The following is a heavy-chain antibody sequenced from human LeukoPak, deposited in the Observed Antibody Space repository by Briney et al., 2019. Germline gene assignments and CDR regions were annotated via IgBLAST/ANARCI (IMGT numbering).Heavy chain of an antibody. J-gene: IGHJ4*02. D-gene: IGHD1-26*01. CDR1: GFPFTTYW. CDR3: ATLVGATPQ. CDR2: ISDSSSTK. Sequence: GGSLRLSCAASGFPFTTYWMHWVRQAPGKGLEWVSYISDSSSTKTYTDSVRGRFTISRDNAKMSLYLQMNSLRAEDTAVYYCATLVGATPQWGQGTLVTVSS. V-gene: IGHV3-48*04.